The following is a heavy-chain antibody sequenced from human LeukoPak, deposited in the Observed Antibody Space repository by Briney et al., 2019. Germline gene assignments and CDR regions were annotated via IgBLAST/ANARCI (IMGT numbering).Heavy chain of an antibody. J-gene: IGHJ6*03. CDR1: GFSLSSYE. CDR3: AREDYSLGYYYYYMDV. D-gene: IGHD3-16*01. Sequence: GGSLRLSCAASGFSLSSYEMNWVRQAPGKGLEWISYISGSGSTIYYADSVEGRFTISRDNAKNSLYLQMNSLRPDDMATYYCAREDYSLGYYYYYMDVWGKGTTVTVSS. V-gene: IGHV3-48*03. CDR2: ISGSGSTI.